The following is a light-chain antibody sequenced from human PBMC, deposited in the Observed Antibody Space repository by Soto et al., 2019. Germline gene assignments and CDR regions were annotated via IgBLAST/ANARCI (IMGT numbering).Light chain of an antibody. Sequence: EIVLTQSPGTLSLPPGERATLSCRASQSVSSSYLAWYQQKPGQAPRLLIYGASSRATGIPDRFSGSGSGTDFTLTVRRLEPEDFAVYYCQQYGSSPETFGQGTKVDIK. J-gene: IGKJ1*01. CDR2: GAS. CDR1: QSVSSSY. CDR3: QQYGSSPET. V-gene: IGKV3-20*01.